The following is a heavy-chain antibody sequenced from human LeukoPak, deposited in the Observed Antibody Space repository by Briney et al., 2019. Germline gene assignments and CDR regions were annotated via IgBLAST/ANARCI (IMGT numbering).Heavy chain of an antibody. V-gene: IGHV4-34*01. J-gene: IGHJ5*02. CDR1: GGSFSGCY. CDR2: INHSGST. CDR3: ARGRYFSWFDP. Sequence: SETLSLTCAVYGGSFSGCYWSWIRQPPGKGLEWIGEINHSGSTNYNPSLKSRVTISVDTSKNQFSLKLSSVTAADTAVYYCARGRYFSWFDPWGQGTLVTVSS. D-gene: IGHD3-9*01.